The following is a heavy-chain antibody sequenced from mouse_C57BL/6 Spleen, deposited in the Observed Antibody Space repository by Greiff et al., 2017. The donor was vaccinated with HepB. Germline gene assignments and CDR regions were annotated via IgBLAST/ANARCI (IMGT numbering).Heavy chain of an antibody. J-gene: IGHJ2*01. Sequence: QVQLQQSGAELVRPGTSVKVSCKASGYAFTNYLIEWVKQRPGQGLEWIGVINPGSGGTNYNEKFKGKATLTADKSSSTAYMQLSSLTSEDPAVYFCARGVDGYSLFDYWGQGTTLTVSS. V-gene: IGHV1-54*01. CDR2: INPGSGGT. D-gene: IGHD2-3*01. CDR1: GYAFTNYL. CDR3: ARGVDGYSLFDY.